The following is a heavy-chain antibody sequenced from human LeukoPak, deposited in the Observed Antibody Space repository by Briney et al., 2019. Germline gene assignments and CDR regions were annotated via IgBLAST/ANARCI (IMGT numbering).Heavy chain of an antibody. CDR3: ARIGSDAFDI. CDR2: ISGSGGST. V-gene: IGHV3-23*01. CDR1: GFTFSSYA. Sequence: GGSLRLSCAASGFTFSSYAMSWVRQAPGKGLEWVSAISGSGGSTYYADSVKGRFTISRDNAKNSLYLQMNSLRAEDTAVYYCARIGSDAFDIWGQGTMVTVSS. D-gene: IGHD2-15*01. J-gene: IGHJ3*02.